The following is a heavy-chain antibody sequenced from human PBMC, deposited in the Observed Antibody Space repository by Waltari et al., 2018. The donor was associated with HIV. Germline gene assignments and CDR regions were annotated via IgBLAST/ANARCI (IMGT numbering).Heavy chain of an antibody. Sequence: QITLKESGPTLVKPTQTLTLTCTFSGFSLSTSAAGVGWLRQPPGKAPGCLALIYWNEDKRYSPSLKSRLTITKDTSKNQVVLTMTNMDPVDTATYYCAHRRLARAVAGKLYNWFDPWGQGILVTVSS. V-gene: IGHV2-5*01. CDR1: GFSLSTSAAG. J-gene: IGHJ5*02. CDR2: IYWNEDK. CDR3: AHRRLARAVAGKLYNWFDP. D-gene: IGHD6-19*01.